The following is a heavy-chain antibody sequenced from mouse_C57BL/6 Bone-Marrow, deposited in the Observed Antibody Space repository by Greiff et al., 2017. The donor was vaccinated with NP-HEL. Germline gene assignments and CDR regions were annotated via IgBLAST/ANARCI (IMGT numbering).Heavy chain of an antibody. V-gene: IGHV5-17*01. J-gene: IGHJ3*01. D-gene: IGHD1-1*01. Sequence: EVKLVESGGGLVKPGGSLKLSCAASGFTFSDYGMHWVRQAPEKGLEWVAYISSGSSTIYYADTVKGRFTISRDNAKNTLFLQMTSLRSEDTAMYYCASSLRSWFAYWGQGTLVTVSA. CDR1: GFTFSDYG. CDR3: ASSLRSWFAY. CDR2: ISSGSSTI.